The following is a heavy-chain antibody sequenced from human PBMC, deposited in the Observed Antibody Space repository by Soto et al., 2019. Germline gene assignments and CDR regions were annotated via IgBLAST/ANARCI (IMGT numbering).Heavy chain of an antibody. CDR2: IYYSGSP. J-gene: IGHJ6*03. Sequence: QVQLQESGPGLVKPSQTLSLTCTVSGGSISSGGYYWSWIRQHPGKGLEWIGYIYYSGSPYYNPSLKIRVIISVDTSKNQFALKLSSVTAADTAVYYCASSIAGTTRFYYYYYMEFWGKGTTVTVSS. V-gene: IGHV4-31*03. CDR1: GGSISSGGYY. D-gene: IGHD1-7*01. CDR3: ASSIAGTTRFYYYYYMEF.